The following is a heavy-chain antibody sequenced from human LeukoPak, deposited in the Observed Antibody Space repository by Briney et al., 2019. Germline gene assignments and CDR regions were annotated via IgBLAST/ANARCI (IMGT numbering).Heavy chain of an antibody. J-gene: IGHJ5*02. CDR3: ARARSVATMYNWFDP. CDR1: GYTFTGYY. D-gene: IGHD3-10*02. Sequence: GASVNVSCKASGYTFTGYYMHWVRQARGQGLEWMGWINPNSGGTNYAQKFQGRVTITRDTSISTAYMELSRLRSDDTAVYYCARARSVATMYNWFDPWGQGTVVTVSS. CDR2: INPNSGGT. V-gene: IGHV1-2*02.